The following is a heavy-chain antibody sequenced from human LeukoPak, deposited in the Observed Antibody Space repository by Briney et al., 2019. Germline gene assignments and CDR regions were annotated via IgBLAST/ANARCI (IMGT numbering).Heavy chain of an antibody. J-gene: IGHJ4*02. Sequence: ASVKVSCKASGYTFTNYYMHWVRQAPGQGLEWMGLIHPNDGDTKYAQEFQDRVTMTRDTSTSTVYMELSSLRSEDTAVYYCATYTQSGAQGVSDYWGQGTLVTVSS. CDR1: GYTFTNYY. V-gene: IGHV1-46*01. CDR3: ATYTQSGAQGVSDY. CDR2: IHPNDGDT. D-gene: IGHD3-10*01.